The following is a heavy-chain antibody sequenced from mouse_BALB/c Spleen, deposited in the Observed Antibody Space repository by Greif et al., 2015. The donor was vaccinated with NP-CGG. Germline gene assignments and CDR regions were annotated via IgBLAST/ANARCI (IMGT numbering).Heavy chain of an antibody. D-gene: IGHD1-2*01. V-gene: IGHV1S81*02. Sequence: QVHVKQSGAELVKPGASVKLSCKASGYTFISYYMYWVKQRPGQGLEWIGEINPSNGGANLNEKFKSKATLTVDKPSSTAYMQLSSLTSEDSAVYFCTRGRRRDFDFWGQGTTLTVSS. CDR3: TRGRRRDFDF. CDR1: GYTFISYY. CDR2: INPSNGGA. J-gene: IGHJ2*01.